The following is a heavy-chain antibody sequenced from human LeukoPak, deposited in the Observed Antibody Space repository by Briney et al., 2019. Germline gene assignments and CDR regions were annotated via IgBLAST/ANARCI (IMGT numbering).Heavy chain of an antibody. D-gene: IGHD2-2*02. Sequence: SVTVSCKASGGTFSSYAISWVRQAPGQGLEWMGGIIPIFGTANYAQTFQGRVTITADESTSTAYMELSSLRSEDTAVYYCARDAVLDIVVVPAAIRSYYDFWSAAGMDVWGQGTTVTVSS. CDR3: ARDAVLDIVVVPAAIRSYYDFWSAAGMDV. CDR1: GGTFSSYA. CDR2: IIPIFGTA. V-gene: IGHV1-69*01. J-gene: IGHJ6*02.